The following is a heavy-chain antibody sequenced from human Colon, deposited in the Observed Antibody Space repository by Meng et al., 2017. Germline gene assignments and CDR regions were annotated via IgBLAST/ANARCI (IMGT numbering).Heavy chain of an antibody. Sequence: HEELQDAGPGCVKPSGTLSLTCAVSGGSISSSNWWSWVRQPPGKGLEWIGEIYHSGSTNYNPSLKSRVTISVDKSKNQFSLKLSSVTAADTAVYYCASFPPPGKQWLVTDYWGQGTLVTVSS. CDR3: ASFPPPGKQWLVTDY. CDR1: GGSISSSNW. D-gene: IGHD6-19*01. J-gene: IGHJ4*02. V-gene: IGHV4-4*02. CDR2: IYHSGST.